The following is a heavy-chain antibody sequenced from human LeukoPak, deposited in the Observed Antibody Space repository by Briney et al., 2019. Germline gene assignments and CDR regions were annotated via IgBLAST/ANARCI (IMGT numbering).Heavy chain of an antibody. CDR2: IYSGGST. V-gene: IGHV3-53*01. CDR3: TRGGGGSFPHY. Sequence: GGSLRLSCAASGFTVSSNFLSWVRRPPGKGLEWVSDIYSGGSTYYADSVKGRFTISRDNSKNTLYLQMNSLRAEDTAVYHCTRGGGGSFPHYWGQGTLVTVSS. J-gene: IGHJ4*02. D-gene: IGHD2-21*01. CDR1: GFTVSSNF.